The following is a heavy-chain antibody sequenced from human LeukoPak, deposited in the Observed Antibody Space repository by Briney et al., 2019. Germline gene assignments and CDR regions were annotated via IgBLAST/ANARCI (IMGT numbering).Heavy chain of an antibody. CDR1: GGSISSGGYY. D-gene: IGHD3-22*01. CDR2: IHYSGST. CDR3: ARVAYDSSGYYEVLLFDY. V-gene: IGHV4-31*03. Sequence: PSQTLSLTCTVSGGSISSGGYYWSWIRQHPGKGLERIGYIHYSGSTYYNPSLKSRVTISVDTSKNQFSLKLSSVTAADTAVYYCARVAYDSSGYYEVLLFDYWAREPWSPSPQ. J-gene: IGHJ4*02.